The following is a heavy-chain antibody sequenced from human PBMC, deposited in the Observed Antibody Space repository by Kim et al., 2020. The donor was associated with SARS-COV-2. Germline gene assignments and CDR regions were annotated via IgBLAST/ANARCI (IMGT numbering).Heavy chain of an antibody. CDR3: AVVLDYFGLDV. V-gene: IGHV3-74*01. J-gene: IGHJ6*02. CDR2: T. Sequence: TSYAYSVEGRFTISRDNAKNTLYLQMNSLRVEDSAVYFCAVVLDYFGLDVWGQGTTVTVSS. D-gene: IGHD2-15*01.